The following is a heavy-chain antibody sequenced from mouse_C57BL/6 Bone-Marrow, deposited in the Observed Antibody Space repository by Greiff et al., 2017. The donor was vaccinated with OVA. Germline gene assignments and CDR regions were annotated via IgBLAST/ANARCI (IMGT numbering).Heavy chain of an antibody. CDR3: AGGYSSGYGGFGY. V-gene: IGHV5-4*01. D-gene: IGHD3-2*02. J-gene: IGHJ2*01. CDR1: GFTFSSYA. Sequence: EVQGVESGGGLVKPGGSLKLSCAASGFTFSSYAMSWVRQTPEKRLEWVATISDGGSYTYYPDNVKGRFTISRDNAKNNLYLQMSQLKSDDTAMYYCAGGYSSGYGGFGYWGQGTTLTVSS. CDR2: ISDGGSYT.